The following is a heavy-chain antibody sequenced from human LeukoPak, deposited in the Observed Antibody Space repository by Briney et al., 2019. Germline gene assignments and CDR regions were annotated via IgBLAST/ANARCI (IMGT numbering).Heavy chain of an antibody. CDR1: GYTFTSYG. J-gene: IGHJ4*02. CDR3: ARDAPISSGWYYFDY. D-gene: IGHD6-19*01. CDR2: ISAYNGNT. V-gene: IGHV1-18*01. Sequence: AASVTVSCKASGYTFTSYGISWVRQAPGQGLEWMGWISAYNGNTNYAQKLQGRVTMTTDTSTSTAYMELRSLRSDDTAVYYCARDAPISSGWYYFDYWGQGTLVTVSS.